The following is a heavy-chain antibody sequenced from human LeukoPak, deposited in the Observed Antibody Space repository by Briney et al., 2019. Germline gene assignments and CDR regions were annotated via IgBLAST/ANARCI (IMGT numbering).Heavy chain of an antibody. J-gene: IGHJ3*01. D-gene: IGHD2-21*02. V-gene: IGHV3-53*01. CDR3: ARAIFCGGDCYPQAGGFDF. CDR1: GFAVSRNY. CDR2: TYSGGIT. Sequence: PGGSLRLSCAASGFAVSRNYMTWVRQAPGKGLEWVSITYSGGITYYADSVKGRLTISRDNSKNTLYLEMNSLRAEDTAIYYCARAIFCGGDCYPQAGGFDFWGPGTMVTVSS.